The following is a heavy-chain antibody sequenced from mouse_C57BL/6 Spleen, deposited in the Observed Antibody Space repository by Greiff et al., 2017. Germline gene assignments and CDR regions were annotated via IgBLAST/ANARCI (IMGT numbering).Heavy chain of an antibody. V-gene: IGHV5-4*01. CDR3: ARDHDGNFYY. CDR1: GFTFSSYA. Sequence: EVKVVESGGGLVKPGGSLKLSCAASGFTFSSYAMSWVRQTPEKRLEWVATISDGGSYTYYPDNVKGRFTISRDNAKNNLYLQMSHLKSEDTAMYYCARDHDGNFYYWGQGTTLSVSS. CDR2: ISDGGSYT. J-gene: IGHJ2*01. D-gene: IGHD2-12*01.